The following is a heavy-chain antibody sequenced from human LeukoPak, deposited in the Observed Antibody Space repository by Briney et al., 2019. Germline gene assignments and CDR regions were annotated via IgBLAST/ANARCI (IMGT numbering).Heavy chain of an antibody. CDR2: ISASGGGT. Sequence: GGSLRLSCAASGFTFTSYPMSWVRQAPGKGLEWVAAISASGGGTYYADSVRGRFTISRDNSRNTVFLQMSSLRAEEPVVYYCAKAPYCPNGLCRYFDYWGHGVQGTVSS. V-gene: IGHV3-23*01. CDR1: GFTFTSYP. CDR3: AKAPYCPNGLCRYFDY. J-gene: IGHJ4*01. D-gene: IGHD2-8*01.